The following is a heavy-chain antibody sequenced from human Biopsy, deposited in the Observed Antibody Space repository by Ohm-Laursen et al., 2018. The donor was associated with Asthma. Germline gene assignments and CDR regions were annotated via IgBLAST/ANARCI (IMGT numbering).Heavy chain of an antibody. Sequence: SETLSLTCSLSSGSGGYMRSGNYYWGWIRQPPGKGLEWIGSIYYSGSTYYNPSLKSRVSIPIDTSKNQFSLKLSSVTAADTAVYYCARAQDYYDSRGYYRSFDYWGQGTLVTVSS. J-gene: IGHJ4*02. CDR1: SGSGGYMRSGNYY. CDR2: IYYSGST. D-gene: IGHD3-22*01. V-gene: IGHV4-39*07. CDR3: ARAQDYYDSRGYYRSFDY.